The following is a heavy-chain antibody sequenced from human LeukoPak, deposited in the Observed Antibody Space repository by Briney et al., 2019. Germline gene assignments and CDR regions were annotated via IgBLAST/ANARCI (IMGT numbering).Heavy chain of an antibody. CDR2: IVVGSGNT. D-gene: IGHD6-19*01. J-gene: IGHJ2*01. CDR1: GFTFTSSA. V-gene: IGHV1-58*02. Sequence: SVKVSCKASGFTFTSSAMQWVRQARGQRLEWIGWIVVGSGNTNYAQKFQERVTITRDMSTSTAYMELSSLRSEDTAVYYCARDRIAVAGTPNWYFDLWGRGTLVTVSS. CDR3: ARDRIAVAGTPNWYFDL.